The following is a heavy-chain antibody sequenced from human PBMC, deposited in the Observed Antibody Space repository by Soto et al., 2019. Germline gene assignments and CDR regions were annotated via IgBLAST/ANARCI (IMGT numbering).Heavy chain of an antibody. Sequence: VQLLESGGGLVQPGGSLRLSCSASGFSFSTYAMNCVRQAPGGGLEWVAVITGNKGLIKYADSVKGRFTISRDNSQNVLYLQMSSLRAEDTAMYYCTKDRAPDGIYPFDFWGQGTLVTVSS. J-gene: IGHJ4*02. CDR1: GFSFSTYA. D-gene: IGHD1-20*01. CDR3: TKDRAPDGIYPFDF. V-gene: IGHV3-23*01. CDR2: ITGNKGLI.